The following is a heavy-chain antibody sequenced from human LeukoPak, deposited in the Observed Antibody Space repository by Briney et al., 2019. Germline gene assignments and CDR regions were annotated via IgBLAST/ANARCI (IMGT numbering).Heavy chain of an antibody. Sequence: GGSLRLSCAASGFIFSTYEMNWFRQAPGRGLEWVSYISTSATRLDYADSVKGRFTISRDNARNSLYLQMDSLRAEDTAVYYCARELKTSGFDPWGQGTLVTVSS. J-gene: IGHJ5*02. D-gene: IGHD6-19*01. CDR3: ARELKTSGFDP. V-gene: IGHV3-48*03. CDR2: ISTSATRL. CDR1: GFIFSTYE.